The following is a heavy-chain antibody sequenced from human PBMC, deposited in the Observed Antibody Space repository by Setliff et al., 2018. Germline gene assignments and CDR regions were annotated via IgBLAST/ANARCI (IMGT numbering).Heavy chain of an antibody. V-gene: IGHV1-69*13. CDR2: IIPILGTT. Sequence: ASVKVSCKASGGTFSSYAISWVRQAPGQGLEWMGGIIPILGTTNNAQKFQGRVTITADESTSTAYMELSSLRSEDTAVYYCARANYYDSSGHSVYGMDVWGQGTTVTVSS. D-gene: IGHD3-22*01. J-gene: IGHJ6*02. CDR1: GGTFSSYA. CDR3: ARANYYDSSGHSVYGMDV.